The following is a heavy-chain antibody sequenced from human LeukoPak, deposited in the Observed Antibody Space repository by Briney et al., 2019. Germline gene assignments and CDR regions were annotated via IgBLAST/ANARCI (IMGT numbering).Heavy chain of an antibody. CDR2: ISGSGGST. Sequence: PGASLRLSCAASGFTFSSYAMSWVRQAPGKGLEWVSAISGSGGSTYYADSVKGRFTISRDNSKNTLYLQMNSLRAEDTAVYYCAKDQQVLRYFDWSMGDYFDYWGQGTLVTVSP. V-gene: IGHV3-23*01. CDR3: AKDQQVLRYFDWSMGDYFDY. D-gene: IGHD3-9*01. J-gene: IGHJ4*02. CDR1: GFTFSSYA.